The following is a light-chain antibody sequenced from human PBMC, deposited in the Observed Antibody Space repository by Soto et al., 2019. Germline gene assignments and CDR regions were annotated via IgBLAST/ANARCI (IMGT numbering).Light chain of an antibody. CDR3: AAWDDSLNGPVV. Sequence: QAVVTQPPSASGTPGQRVTISCSGSSSNIGSNTVNWYQQLPGTAPKLLIDSNNQRPSGVPDRFSGSKSGTSASLPISGLLSEDEADYYCAAWDDSLNGPVVFGGGTKLTVL. V-gene: IGLV1-44*01. CDR2: SNN. J-gene: IGLJ2*01. CDR1: SSNIGSNT.